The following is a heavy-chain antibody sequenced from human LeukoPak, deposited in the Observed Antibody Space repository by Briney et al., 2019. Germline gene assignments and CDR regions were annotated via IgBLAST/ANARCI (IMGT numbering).Heavy chain of an antibody. J-gene: IGHJ3*02. D-gene: IGHD3-3*01. CDR3: ASSGITIFGVVIDLTPYDAFDI. CDR1: GGTFSRYA. Sequence: ASVKVSFKASGGTFSRYAISWVRQAPGQGLEWMGGIIPIFGRANYAQKPQGRVTSTTDESTSTAYMEQSRLRSEDTAVYYCASSGITIFGVVIDLTPYDAFDIWGQGTMVTVSS. V-gene: IGHV1-69*05. CDR2: IIPIFGRA.